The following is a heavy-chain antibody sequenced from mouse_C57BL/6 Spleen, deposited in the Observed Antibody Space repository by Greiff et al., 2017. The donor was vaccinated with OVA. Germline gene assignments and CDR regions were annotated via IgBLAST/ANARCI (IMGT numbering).Heavy chain of an antibody. D-gene: IGHD4-1*01. Sequence: EVQGVESGGGLVKPGGSLKLSCAASGFTFSSYAMSWVRQTPEKRLEWVATISDGGSYTYYPDNVKGRFTISRDNAKNNLYLQMSHLKSEDTAMYYCARGRTGKDYWGQGTTLTVSS. CDR2: ISDGGSYT. V-gene: IGHV5-4*01. J-gene: IGHJ2*01. CDR3: ARGRTGKDY. CDR1: GFTFSSYA.